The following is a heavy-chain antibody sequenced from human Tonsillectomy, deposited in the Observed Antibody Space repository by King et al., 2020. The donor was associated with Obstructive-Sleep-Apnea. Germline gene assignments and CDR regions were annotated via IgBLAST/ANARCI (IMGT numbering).Heavy chain of an antibody. CDR2: INPNSGGT. J-gene: IGHJ4*02. D-gene: IGHD3-3*01. CDR3: ARAWWTHSYDIFEIFGK. Sequence: VQLVESGAEVKKPGASVKVSCKASGYTFTGYYMHWVRQSPGQGLELMGWINPNSGGTNYAQKFQGRVTMTRDTSISTAYMALSRLGSDDTAVYYCARAWWTHSYDIFEIFGKWGQGTLVTVSS. CDR1: GYTFTGYY. V-gene: IGHV1-2*02.